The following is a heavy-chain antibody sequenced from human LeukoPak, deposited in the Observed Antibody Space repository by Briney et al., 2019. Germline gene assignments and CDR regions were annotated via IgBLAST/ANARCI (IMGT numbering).Heavy chain of an antibody. CDR3: ARGTSYSSSSLPFDY. CDR1: GVTFSDHY. D-gene: IGHD6-6*01. CDR2: IRNKANSYTT. V-gene: IGHV3-72*01. Sequence: PGGSLRLSCAASGVTFSDHYMDWVRKAPGKGLEWVGRIRNKANSYTTEYAAPVKGRFTISRSDSENSLYLQMNSLKTEDTALYYCARGTSYSSSSLPFDYWGQGTLVTVSS. J-gene: IGHJ4*02.